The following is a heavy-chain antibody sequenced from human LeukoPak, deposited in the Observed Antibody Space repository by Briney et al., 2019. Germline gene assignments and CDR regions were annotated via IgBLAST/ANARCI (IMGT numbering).Heavy chain of an antibody. Sequence: TLSLTCTVSGGSISSGGYYWSWIRQPPGKGLEWIGEINHSGSTNYNPSLKSRVTISVDTSKNQFSLKLSSVTAADTAVYYCARGSPYCSSTSCYTRWFDPWGQGTLVTVSS. V-gene: IGHV4-39*07. D-gene: IGHD2-2*02. CDR2: INHSGST. J-gene: IGHJ5*02. CDR3: ARGSPYCSSTSCYTRWFDP. CDR1: GGSISSGGYY.